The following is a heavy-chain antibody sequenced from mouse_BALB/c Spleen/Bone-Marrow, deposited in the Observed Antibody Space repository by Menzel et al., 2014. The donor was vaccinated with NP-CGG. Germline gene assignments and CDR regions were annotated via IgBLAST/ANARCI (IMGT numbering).Heavy chain of an antibody. V-gene: IGHV14-3*02. CDR3: ARTDY. CDR2: IDPANGNT. Sequence: EVQLQQSGAELVKPGASVKLSCTASGFNIKDTYMHWVKQRPEQGLEWIGRIDPANGNTKCDPKFQGKATITADPSSNAAYLQLSSMTSEDTAVYYCARTDYWGQGTTLTVSS. CDR1: GFNIKDTY. J-gene: IGHJ2*01.